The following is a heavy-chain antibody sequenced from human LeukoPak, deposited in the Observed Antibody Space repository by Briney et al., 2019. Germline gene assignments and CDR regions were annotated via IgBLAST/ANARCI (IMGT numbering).Heavy chain of an antibody. CDR1: GGSISSYY. CDR2: IYTSGST. Sequence: KASETLSLTCTVPGGSISSYYWSWIRQPARKGLEWIGRIYTSGSTNYNPSLKSRVTMSVDTSKNQFSLKLSSVTAADTAVYYCAREEGRTYSYGSGSYYEVRWFDPWGQGTLVTVSS. J-gene: IGHJ5*02. D-gene: IGHD3-10*01. CDR3: AREEGRTYSYGSGSYYEVRWFDP. V-gene: IGHV4-4*07.